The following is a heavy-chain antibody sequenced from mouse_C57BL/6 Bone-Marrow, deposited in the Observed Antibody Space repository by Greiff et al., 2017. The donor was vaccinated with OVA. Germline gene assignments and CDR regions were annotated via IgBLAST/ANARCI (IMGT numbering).Heavy chain of an antibody. J-gene: IGHJ3*01. CDR3: AIPPFTTVVAKDAY. CDR2: IHPSDSDT. D-gene: IGHD1-1*01. CDR1: GYTFTSYW. V-gene: IGHV1-74*01. Sequence: QVQLKQPGAELVKPGASVKVSCKASGYTFTSYWMHWVKQRPGQGLEWIGRIHPSDSDTNYNQKFKGKATLTVDKSSSTAYMQLSSLTSEDSAVYYCAIPPFTTVVAKDAYWGQGTLVTVSA.